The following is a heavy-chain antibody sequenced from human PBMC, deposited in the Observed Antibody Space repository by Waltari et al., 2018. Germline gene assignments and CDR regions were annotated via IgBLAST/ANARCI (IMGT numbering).Heavy chain of an antibody. D-gene: IGHD1-1*01. J-gene: IGHJ4*02. CDR2: IYHSGST. V-gene: IGHV4-38-2*02. CDR1: GYSISSGYY. Sequence: QVQLQESGPGLVKPSETLSLTCAVSGYSISSGYYWGWLRQPPGKGLEWIGSIYHSGSTYYNPSLKSRVTISVDTSKNQFSLKLSSVTAADTAVYYCAREFTGTTLDYWGQGTLVTVSS. CDR3: AREFTGTTLDY.